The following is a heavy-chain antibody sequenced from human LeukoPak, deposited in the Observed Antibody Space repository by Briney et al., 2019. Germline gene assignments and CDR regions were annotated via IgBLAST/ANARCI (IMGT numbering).Heavy chain of an antibody. CDR1: GFTFSSYE. J-gene: IGHJ4*02. V-gene: IGHV3-48*03. CDR3: ARGSPQDYFDY. Sequence: GGSLRLSCAASGFTFSSYEMNWVRQAPGKGLEWVSYISSSGSTIYYADSVKGRFTISRDNAKSSLYLQMNSLRAEDTAVYYCARGSPQDYFDYWGQGTLVTVSS. CDR2: ISSSGSTI.